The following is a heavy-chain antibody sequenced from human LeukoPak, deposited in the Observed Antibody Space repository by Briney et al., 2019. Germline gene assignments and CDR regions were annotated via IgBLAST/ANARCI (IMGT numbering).Heavy chain of an antibody. V-gene: IGHV3-30*18. CDR2: ISYDGTKK. Sequence: GGSLRLSCAASGFTFNTYAMHWVRQAPGKGLEWVAVISYDGTKKYDEDSVKGRFTISRDNSKNTLYLEMNSPRSEDTAVYYCAKNSYQTFYYDSSGYYLDYWDQGTLVTVSS. CDR1: GFTFNTYA. CDR3: AKNSYQTFYYDSSGYYLDY. J-gene: IGHJ4*02. D-gene: IGHD3-22*01.